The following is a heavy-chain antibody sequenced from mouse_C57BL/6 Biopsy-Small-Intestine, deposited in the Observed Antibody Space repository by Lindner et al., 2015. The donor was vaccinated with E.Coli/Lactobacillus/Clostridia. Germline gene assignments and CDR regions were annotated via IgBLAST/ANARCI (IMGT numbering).Heavy chain of an antibody. V-gene: IGHV1-34*01. CDR3: TRWWGDY. CDR2: IYPNNGGI. Sequence: VQLQESGPELVKPGATVKISCKASGYTFTEYNMDWVKQSHGKSLEWIGYIYPNNGGIGYNQKFKSKATLTVDKSSSTAYMELHSLTSEDSAVYYCTRWWGDYWGQGTTLTVSS. D-gene: IGHD1-1*02. J-gene: IGHJ2*01. CDR1: GYTFTEYN.